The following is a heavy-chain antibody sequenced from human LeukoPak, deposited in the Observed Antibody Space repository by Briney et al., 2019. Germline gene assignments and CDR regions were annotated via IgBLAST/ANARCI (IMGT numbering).Heavy chain of an antibody. D-gene: IGHD6-13*01. CDR2: IYNSGST. Sequence: SETLSLTCTVSGGSISSYYWSWIRQPAGKGLEWIGRIYNSGSTNYNPSLKSRVTMSVDTSKNQFSLKLSSVTAADTAVYYCARDLEQQLVPSYYYYYMDVWGKGTTVTVSS. CDR3: ARDLEQQLVPSYYYYYMDV. CDR1: GGSISSYY. J-gene: IGHJ6*03. V-gene: IGHV4-4*07.